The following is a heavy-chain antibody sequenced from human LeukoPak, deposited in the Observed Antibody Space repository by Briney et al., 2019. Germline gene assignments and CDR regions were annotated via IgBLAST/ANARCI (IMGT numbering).Heavy chain of an antibody. D-gene: IGHD2-15*01. CDR3: ARVPAYCSGGSCYFPFDY. V-gene: IGHV4-61*02. CDR1: GGSISSGSYY. CDR2: IYTSGST. Sequence: SQTLSLTCTVAGGSISSGSYYWSWIRQPAGKGLEWIGRIYTSGSTNYNPSLKSRVTISVDTSKNQFSLKLSSVTAADTAVYYCARVPAYCSGGSCYFPFDYWGQGTLVTVSS. J-gene: IGHJ4*02.